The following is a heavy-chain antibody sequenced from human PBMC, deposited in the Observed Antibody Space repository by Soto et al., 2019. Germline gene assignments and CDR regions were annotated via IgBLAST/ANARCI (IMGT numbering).Heavy chain of an antibody. CDR2: INHSGST. CDR1: GWPFSVYY. D-gene: IGHD6-19*01. V-gene: IGHV4-34*01. CDR3: ARHVQWLVTFDY. Sequence: SDTLSLTFNVYGWPFSVYYWCWICQPPGKGLEWIGEINHSGSTNYIPSLKSRVTISVDTSKNQFSLKLSSVTAADTAVYYCARHVQWLVTFDYWGQG. J-gene: IGHJ4*02.